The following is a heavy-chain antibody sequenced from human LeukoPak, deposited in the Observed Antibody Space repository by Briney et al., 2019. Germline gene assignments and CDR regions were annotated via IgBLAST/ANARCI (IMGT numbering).Heavy chain of an antibody. CDR1: GGSISSYY. D-gene: IGHD1-1*01. V-gene: IGHV4-59*08. Sequence: SETLSLTCTVSGGSISSYYWSWIRQPPGKGLEWIGYIYYSGSTNYNPSLKSRVTISVDTSKNQFSLTLTSVTAADTAVYYCARRGYGDLWGQGTLVTVSS. J-gene: IGHJ4*02. CDR3: ARRGYGDL. CDR2: IYYSGST.